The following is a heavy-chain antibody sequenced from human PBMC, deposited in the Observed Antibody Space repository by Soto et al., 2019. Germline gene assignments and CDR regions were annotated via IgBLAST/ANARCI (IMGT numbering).Heavy chain of an antibody. D-gene: IGHD3-22*01. CDR1: GGSISSYY. CDR3: ARLRYYYDSSGYDY. J-gene: IGHJ4*02. CDR2: IYYSGST. V-gene: IGHV4-59*08. Sequence: PSETLSLTCTVSGGSISSYYWSWIRQPPGKGLEWIGYIYYSGSTNYNPSLKSRVTISVDTSKNQFSLKLSSVTAADTAVYYCARLRYYYDSSGYDYWGQGTLVTVSS.